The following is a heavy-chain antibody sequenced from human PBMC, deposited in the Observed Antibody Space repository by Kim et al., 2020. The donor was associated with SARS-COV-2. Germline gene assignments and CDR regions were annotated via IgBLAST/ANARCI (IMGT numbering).Heavy chain of an antibody. D-gene: IGHD3-16*01. CDR3: GRILAGVGVV. CDR2: IYSGDKT. Sequence: GGSLRLSCAASGFTVSSNYMSWLRQAPGKGLEWLSVIYSGDKTYYVESVKGRWTISRDNSKNTRYLQMRSLRVEDTAGFNFGRILAGVGVVWGKGTRV. J-gene: IGHJ4*02. CDR1: GFTVSSNY. V-gene: IGHV3-66*01.